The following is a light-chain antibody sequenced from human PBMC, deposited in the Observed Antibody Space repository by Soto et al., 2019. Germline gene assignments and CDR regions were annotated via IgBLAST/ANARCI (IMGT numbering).Light chain of an antibody. CDR1: SSDVGAYNY. CDR3: SSYAHGSIYV. CDR2: GVG. Sequence: QSGLTQHASVSGSPGQSITISCTGSSSDVGAYNYVSWYLHHPGKAPKLLIYGVGNRPSGVSARFSGSKSGDTASLTISGLQAEDEADYYCSSYAHGSIYVFGTGTKVTV. J-gene: IGLJ1*01. V-gene: IGLV2-14*01.